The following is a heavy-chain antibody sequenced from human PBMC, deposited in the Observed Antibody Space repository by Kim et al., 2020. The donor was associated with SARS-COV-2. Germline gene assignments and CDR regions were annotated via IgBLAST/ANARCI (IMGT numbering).Heavy chain of an antibody. CDR3: ARTPMVRGVNYYYYYGMDV. CDR1: GGSISSSSYY. D-gene: IGHD3-10*01. CDR2: IYYSGST. Sequence: SETLSLTCTVSGGSISSSSYYWGWIRQPPGKGLEWIGSIYYSGSTYYNPSLKSRVTISVDTSKNQFSLKLSSVTAADTAVYYCARTPMVRGVNYYYYYGMDVWGQGTTVTVSS. V-gene: IGHV4-39*07. J-gene: IGHJ6*02.